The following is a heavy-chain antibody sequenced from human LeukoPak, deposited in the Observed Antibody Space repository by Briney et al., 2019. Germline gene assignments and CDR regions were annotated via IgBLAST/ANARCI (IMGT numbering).Heavy chain of an antibody. CDR1: GASISTYY. CDR3: ARELGQYSYGYWFDY. J-gene: IGHJ4*02. V-gene: IGHV4-4*07. D-gene: IGHD5-18*01. CDR2: LYTSEST. Sequence: SETLSLTCTVSGASISTYYWSWIRQPAGKGLEWIGRLYTSESTNYNPSLKSRVTISIDTSKNQFSLKLSSVTAADTAVYFCARELGQYSYGYWFDYWGQGTLVTVSS.